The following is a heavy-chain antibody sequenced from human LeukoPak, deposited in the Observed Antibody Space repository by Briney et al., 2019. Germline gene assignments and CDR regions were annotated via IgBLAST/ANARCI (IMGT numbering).Heavy chain of an antibody. D-gene: IGHD3-10*01. CDR2: ISSSGSTI. V-gene: IGHV3-11*01. CDR3: ARGAAMVRGVTHFDY. J-gene: IGHJ4*02. CDR1: GFTFSDYY. Sequence: PGGSLRLSCAASGFTFSDYYMSWIRQAPGKGLEWVSYISSSGSTIYYADSVKGRFTIPRDNAKNSLYLQMNSLRAEDTAVYYCARGAAMVRGVTHFDYWGQGTLVTVSS.